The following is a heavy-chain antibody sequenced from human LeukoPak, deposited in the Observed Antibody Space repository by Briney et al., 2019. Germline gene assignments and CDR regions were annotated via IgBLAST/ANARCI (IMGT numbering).Heavy chain of an antibody. V-gene: IGHV4-34*01. Sequence: PSETLSLTCAVYGGSFSNYYWSWIRQPPGKGLEWIGEINHSGSTNYNPSLKSRVTISVDTSEDQFSLKLSSVTAADTAVYYCARVLIAEAGFDFWGQGTLVTVSS. D-gene: IGHD6-19*01. CDR2: INHSGST. CDR1: GGSFSNYY. J-gene: IGHJ4*02. CDR3: ARVLIAEAGFDF.